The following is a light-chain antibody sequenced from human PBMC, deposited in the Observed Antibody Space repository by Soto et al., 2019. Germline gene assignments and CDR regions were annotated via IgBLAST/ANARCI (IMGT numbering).Light chain of an antibody. J-gene: IGLJ2*01. Sequence: SYELTQPPSVSVSPGQTASITCSGDKLGDKYACWYQQKPGQSPVLVIYQDSKRPSGIPERFSGSNSGNTATLTISGTQAMDEADYYCKAWDSSTVVVGGGTKLTVL. V-gene: IGLV3-1*01. CDR3: KAWDSSTVV. CDR1: KLGDKY. CDR2: QDS.